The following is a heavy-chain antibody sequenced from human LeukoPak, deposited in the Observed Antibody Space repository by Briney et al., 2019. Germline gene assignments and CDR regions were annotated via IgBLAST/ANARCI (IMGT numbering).Heavy chain of an antibody. CDR1: GFIFSDYY. Sequence: GGSLRLSCAASGFIFSDYYMSWIRQAPGKGLEWLSFISSGGSTIYYADSVKGRFTISRDNAQNSLYLQMNSLRAEDTAVYYCARVRWNALDIWGQGTMVTVSS. J-gene: IGHJ3*02. CDR2: ISSGGSTI. D-gene: IGHD1-1*01. V-gene: IGHV3-11*04. CDR3: ARVRWNALDI.